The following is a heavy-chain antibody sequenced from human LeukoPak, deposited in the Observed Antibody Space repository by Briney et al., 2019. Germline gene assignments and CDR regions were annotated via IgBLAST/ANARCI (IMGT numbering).Heavy chain of an antibody. CDR2: ISGGGNST. CDR3: AKDPEQWHPGYFAY. D-gene: IGHD6-19*01. J-gene: IGHJ4*02. CDR1: GFTFSSYA. V-gene: IGHV3-23*01. Sequence: GGSLRLSCAASGFTFSSYAMSWVRQGPGKGLEWVSAISGGGNSTYYADSVNGRFTISRDNSKNTLYLQINSLRAEDTAVYYCAKDPEQWHPGYFAYWGQGTLVTVSS.